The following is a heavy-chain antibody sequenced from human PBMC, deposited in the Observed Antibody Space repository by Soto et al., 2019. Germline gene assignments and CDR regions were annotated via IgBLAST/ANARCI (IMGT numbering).Heavy chain of an antibody. J-gene: IGHJ4*02. Sequence: QLQLQESGPGLVKPSETLSLTCSVSGGSVTTTNYYWGWIRQPPGKGLEWIGSVDYSGNTYHNPSLKSRVTISLDTSENQFSLNLNSVTAADAAVYYCARHPEHKARLNIFDYWGQGSLVTVSS. CDR2: VDYSGNT. V-gene: IGHV4-39*01. CDR3: ARHPEHKARLNIFDY. CDR1: GGSVTTTNYY. D-gene: IGHD1-26*01.